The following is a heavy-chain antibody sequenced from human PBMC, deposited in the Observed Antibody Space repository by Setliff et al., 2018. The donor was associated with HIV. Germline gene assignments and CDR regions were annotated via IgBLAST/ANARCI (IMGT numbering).Heavy chain of an antibody. V-gene: IGHV1-2*02. D-gene: IGHD3-22*01. CDR1: GYTFTGYY. CDR3: ARDQGYYDSSGYYYVGDAFDI. CDR2: INPNSGGT. Sequence: ASVKVSCKASGYTFTGYYMHWVRQAPGQGLEWMGWINPNSGGTNYAQKFQGGVTMTRDTSISTAYMELSRLRSDDTAVYYCARDQGYYDSSGYYYVGDAFDIWGQGTMVTVSS. J-gene: IGHJ3*02.